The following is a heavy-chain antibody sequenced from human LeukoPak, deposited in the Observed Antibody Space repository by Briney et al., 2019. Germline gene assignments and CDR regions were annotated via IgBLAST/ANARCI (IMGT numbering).Heavy chain of an antibody. CDR3: ARDGRTRGLFAFDI. V-gene: IGHV4-59*01. CDR1: GGSISSYY. Sequence: SETLSLTCTVSGGSISSYYWSWIRRPPGKGLEWIGYIYYSGSTNYNSSLKSRVTISVDTPKNQFSLKLSSVTAADTAVYYCARDGRTRGLFAFDIWGQGTMVTVSS. J-gene: IGHJ3*02. D-gene: IGHD3-16*01. CDR2: IYYSGST.